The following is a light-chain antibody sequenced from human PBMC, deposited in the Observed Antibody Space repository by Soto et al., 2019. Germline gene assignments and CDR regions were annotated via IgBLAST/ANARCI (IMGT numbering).Light chain of an antibody. J-gene: IGKJ4*01. V-gene: IGKV1-12*01. CDR2: TVS. CDR1: QGISSW. Sequence: DIHMTQSPSSVSASVGDRVTITCRASQGISSWLAWYQQKPGKAPKLLIYTVSSLQSGVPSRFSGSRSGTHFPLTIRSRQPEDFAAYYCQQANSLPLTFCGGTKVEIK. CDR3: QQANSLPLT.